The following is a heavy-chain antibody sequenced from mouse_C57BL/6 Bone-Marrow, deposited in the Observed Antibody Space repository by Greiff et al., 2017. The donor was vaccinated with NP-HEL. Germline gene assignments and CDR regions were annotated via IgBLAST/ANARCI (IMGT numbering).Heavy chain of an antibody. Sequence: EVKLVESEGGLVQPGSSMKLSCTASGVTCSDYYMAWVRQVPEKGLEWVANINYDGSSTYYLDSLKSRFIISRDNAKNILYLQMSSLKSEDTATYYCAREGGLRRRTYAMDYWGQGTSVTVSS. CDR1: GVTCSDYY. J-gene: IGHJ4*01. D-gene: IGHD2-4*01. V-gene: IGHV5-16*01. CDR3: AREGGLRRRTYAMDY. CDR2: INYDGSST.